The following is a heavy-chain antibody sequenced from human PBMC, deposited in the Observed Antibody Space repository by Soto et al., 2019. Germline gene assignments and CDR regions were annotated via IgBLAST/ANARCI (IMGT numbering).Heavy chain of an antibody. V-gene: IGHV1-69*01. CDR3: AASSAIAAVGYFTF. CDR2: ISPLFSTT. Sequence: QVQLVQSGAEVKEPGSSVKVSCKASGDLFNNHAFNWVRQAPGQGLEWMGRISPLFSTTNYAQKFQGRVTIGADELTTIVYLEVNNLESDDTAMYYCAASSAIAAVGYFTFWGQGTLVTVSP. J-gene: IGHJ4*02. D-gene: IGHD6-13*01. CDR1: GDLFNNHA.